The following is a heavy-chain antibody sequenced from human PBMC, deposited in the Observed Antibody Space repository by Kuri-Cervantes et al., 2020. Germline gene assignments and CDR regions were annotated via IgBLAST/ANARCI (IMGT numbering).Heavy chain of an antibody. D-gene: IGHD3-3*01. CDR2: ISAYNGNT. V-gene: IGHV1-18*01. J-gene: IGHJ4*02. Sequence: ASVKVSCKASGYTFTSYGISWVRQAPGQGLEWMGWISAYNGNTNYAQKLQGRVTMTTDTSTRTAYMELRSLRSDDTAVYYCAREGRGVLQFLEMMGGSFDYWGQGTLVTVSS. CDR3: AREGRGVLQFLEMMGGSFDY. CDR1: GYTFTSYG.